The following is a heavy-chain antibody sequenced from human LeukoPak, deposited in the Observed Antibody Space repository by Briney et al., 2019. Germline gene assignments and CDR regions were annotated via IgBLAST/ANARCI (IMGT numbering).Heavy chain of an antibody. J-gene: IGHJ4*02. Sequence: GGSLRLSCVASGFTFSSYSMNWVRQAPGKGLEWVSSISSSSSYIYYADSVKGRFTISRDNAKSSLYLQMNSLRAEDTAVYYCARDPVAGHFDYWGQGTLVTVSS. V-gene: IGHV3-21*01. CDR3: ARDPVAGHFDY. D-gene: IGHD6-19*01. CDR1: GFTFSSYS. CDR2: ISSSSSYI.